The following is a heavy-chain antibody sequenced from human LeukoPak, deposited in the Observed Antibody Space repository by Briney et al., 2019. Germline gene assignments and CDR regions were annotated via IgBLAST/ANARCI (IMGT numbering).Heavy chain of an antibody. Sequence: PGGSLRLSGAASGFTVSSNYMSWVRQAPGKGLEWVSVIYSGGSTYYADSVKGRFTISRDNSKNTLYRQMNSLRAEDTAVYYCARLGAGLHYWGQGTLVTVSS. CDR2: IYSGGST. J-gene: IGHJ4*02. CDR3: ARLGAGLHY. D-gene: IGHD4/OR15-4a*01. CDR1: GFTVSSNY. V-gene: IGHV3-53*01.